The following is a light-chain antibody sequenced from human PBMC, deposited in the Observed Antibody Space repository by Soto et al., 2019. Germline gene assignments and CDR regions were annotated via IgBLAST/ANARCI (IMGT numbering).Light chain of an antibody. Sequence: DIVMTQSPDSLAVSLGERATINCKSSQSALYSSNNKNYLAWYQQRPGQPPKLLIYWASTRESGVSDRFSGSGSGTDFTLTISSLQAEDVAVYYCQQYYSSVTTFGQGTRLEIK. J-gene: IGKJ5*01. CDR1: QSALYSSNNKNY. V-gene: IGKV4-1*01. CDR3: QQYYSSVTT. CDR2: WAS.